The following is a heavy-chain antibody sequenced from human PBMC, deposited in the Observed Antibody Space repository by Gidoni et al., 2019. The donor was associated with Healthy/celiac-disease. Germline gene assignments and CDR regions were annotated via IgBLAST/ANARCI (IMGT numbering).Heavy chain of an antibody. J-gene: IGHJ4*02. D-gene: IGHD3-10*01. Sequence: QVQLQESGPGLVKPSWTLSLTCAVSGGPISSSNWWSWVRQPPGKGLEWMGEIYHSGSTNYNPSLKSRVTISVDKSNNQFSLKLSSVTAADTAGYYCARDFGVGDSYWGQGTLVTVSS. V-gene: IGHV4-4*02. CDR2: IYHSGST. CDR3: ARDFGVGDSY. CDR1: GGPISSSNW.